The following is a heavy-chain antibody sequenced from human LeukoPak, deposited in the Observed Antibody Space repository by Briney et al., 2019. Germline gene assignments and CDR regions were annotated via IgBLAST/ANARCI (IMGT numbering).Heavy chain of an antibody. V-gene: IGHV1-8*01. J-gene: IGHJ3*02. CDR2: MNPNSGNT. CDR1: GYTFTSYD. CDR3: ARGFQTATGAFDI. D-gene: IGHD5-24*01. Sequence: ASVKVSCKASGYTFTSYDINWVRQATGQGLEWMGWMNPNSGNTGYAQKFQGRVTMTRNTSTSTAYMELSSLRSEDTAVCYCARGFQTATGAFDIWGQGTMVTVSS.